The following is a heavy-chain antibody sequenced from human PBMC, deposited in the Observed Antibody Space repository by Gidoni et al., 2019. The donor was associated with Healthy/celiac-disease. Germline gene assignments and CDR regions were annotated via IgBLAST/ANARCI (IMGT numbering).Heavy chain of an antibody. D-gene: IGHD1-26*01. J-gene: IGHJ4*02. CDR2: VYSGGNT. V-gene: IGHV3-66*02. CDR1: GFTVSSNF. CDR3: ARLTEYLLTDY. Sequence: EVQLVESGGGLVQPGGSLRLSCAASGFTVSSNFMSWVRQAPGKGLEWVSFVYSGGNTYYADSVNGRFTISRDNSKNTLYLQMNSLITEDTAVYYCARLTEYLLTDYWGQGTLVTVSS.